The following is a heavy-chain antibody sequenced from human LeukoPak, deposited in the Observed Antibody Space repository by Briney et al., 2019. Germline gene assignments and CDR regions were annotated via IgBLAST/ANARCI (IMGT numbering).Heavy chain of an antibody. J-gene: IGHJ6*03. CDR2: ISSRGSYI. CDR1: GFTFIDYS. CDR3: ARTLTASSNYYMDV. V-gene: IGHV3-21*01. Sequence: GGSLRLSCPASGFTFIDYSMNWVRQAPGLGLEWASCISSRGSYIYYADSVKGRFTISRDSAKNPLYLQMNSLRADDTAVYYCARTLTASSNYYMDVWGKGTTVIVSS.